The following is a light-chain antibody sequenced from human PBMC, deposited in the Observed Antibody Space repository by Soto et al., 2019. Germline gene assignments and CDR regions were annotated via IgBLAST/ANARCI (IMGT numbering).Light chain of an antibody. Sequence: EIVLTQSPGTLSLSPGERATLSCRASQSVSSTYLAWYQQNPGQAPRLLIYGASSRATGIPDRFSGSGSGTDFTLTISGLEPEDFAVYFCQQSGSSSYTFGQGTKLEIK. CDR1: QSVSSTY. CDR3: QQSGSSSYT. J-gene: IGKJ2*01. CDR2: GAS. V-gene: IGKV3-20*01.